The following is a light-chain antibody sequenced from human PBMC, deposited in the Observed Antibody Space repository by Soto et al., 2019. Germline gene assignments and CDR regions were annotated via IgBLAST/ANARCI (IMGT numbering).Light chain of an antibody. J-gene: IGKJ4*01. V-gene: IGKV1-12*01. CDR3: QQANSFPLT. Sequence: DIQMTQSPASVSASVVDRVSITCRARQGSSSWLAWYQQKPGRAPKLLIYTGSSLQSGVPSRFSGTGSWTDFTLTISSLQTEDVATYDGQQANSFPLTCRGRTRVEIK. CDR2: TGS. CDR1: QGSSSW.